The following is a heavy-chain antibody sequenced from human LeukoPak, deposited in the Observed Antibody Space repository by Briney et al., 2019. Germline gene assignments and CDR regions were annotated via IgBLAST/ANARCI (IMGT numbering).Heavy chain of an antibody. Sequence: PSETLSLTCAVYGGSFSGYYWSWIRQPPGKGLEWIGEINHSGSTNYNPSLKSRVTISVDTSKNQFSLKLSSVTAADTAVYYCARGIAVAGTGVDWFDPWGQGTLVTVSS. D-gene: IGHD6-19*01. J-gene: IGHJ5*02. V-gene: IGHV4-34*01. CDR1: GGSFSGYY. CDR3: ARGIAVAGTGVDWFDP. CDR2: INHSGST.